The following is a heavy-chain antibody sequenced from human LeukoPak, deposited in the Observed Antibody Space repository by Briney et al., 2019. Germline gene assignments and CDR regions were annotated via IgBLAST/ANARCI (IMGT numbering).Heavy chain of an antibody. V-gene: IGHV3-7*02. CDR2: INQDGSEK. J-gene: IGHJ4*02. Sequence: SGGSLRLSCAASGFTLSIYWMSWVRQAPGKGLEWVANINQDGSEKYYVDSVKGRFTISRDNAKNSLDLQMNSLRAEDTAVFYCVRVGPWQRFDYWGQGTLVTVSS. CDR1: GFTLSIYW. CDR3: VRVGPWQRFDY.